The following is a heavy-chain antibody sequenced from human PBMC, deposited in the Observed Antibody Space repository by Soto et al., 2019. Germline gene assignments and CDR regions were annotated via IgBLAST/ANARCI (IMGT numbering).Heavy chain of an antibody. CDR3: ARDRNGYSYTFDY. Sequence: PVGSLRLSCAASGFTFSSYAMHRVRQAPGKGLEWVAVISYDGSNKYYADSVKGRFTISRDNSKNTLYLQMNSLRAEDTAVYYCARDRNGYSYTFDYWGQGTLVTVSS. V-gene: IGHV3-30-3*01. CDR1: GFTFSSYA. D-gene: IGHD5-18*01. CDR2: ISYDGSNK. J-gene: IGHJ4*02.